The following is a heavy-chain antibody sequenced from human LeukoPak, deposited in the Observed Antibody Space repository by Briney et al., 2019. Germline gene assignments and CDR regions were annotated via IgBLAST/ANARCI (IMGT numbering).Heavy chain of an antibody. CDR1: GLTLSHYY. V-gene: IGHV3-7*03. CDR3: AKETAMVTLGYFDY. J-gene: IGHJ4*02. Sequence: GGSLRLSCAASGLTLSHYYMTWVRQAPGKGLEWVANINRVGGEIYYVDSVKGRFTISRDNVKNSLYLEMNSLRVEDTAVYYCAKETAMVTLGYFDYWGQGTLVTVSS. CDR2: INRVGGEI. D-gene: IGHD5-18*01.